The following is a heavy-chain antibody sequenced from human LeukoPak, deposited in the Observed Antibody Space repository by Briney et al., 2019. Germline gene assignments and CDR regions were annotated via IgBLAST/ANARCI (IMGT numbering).Heavy chain of an antibody. CDR1: GGTFRSYT. CDR2: IIPIPGIA. V-gene: IGHV1-69*04. J-gene: IGHJ6*02. CDR3: ARDNRIAVAGKEGELVRFGMDV. D-gene: IGHD6-19*01. Sequence: SSVKVSCKASGGTFRSYTISLVRQAPGPGHEGMGRIIPIPGIANYAQKFQGRVTITADKSTSTAYMEPSSLRSEDTAVYYCARDNRIAVAGKEGELVRFGMDVWGQGTTVTVSS.